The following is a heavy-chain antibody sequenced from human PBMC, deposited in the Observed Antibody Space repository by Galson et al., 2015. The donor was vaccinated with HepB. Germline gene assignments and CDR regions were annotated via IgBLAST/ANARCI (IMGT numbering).Heavy chain of an antibody. CDR2: ISYGGSNK. D-gene: IGHD2-21*02. V-gene: IGHV3-30*04. Sequence: SLRLSCAATGFTFRTFAMHWVRQAPGKGLEWLALISYGGSNKYYADSVKGRYTISRDNSKDMLYLQMDSLRGEDTAVYYCAREGRMYCGGDCYLHFWGQGTLVTVSS. J-gene: IGHJ4*02. CDR3: AREGRMYCGGDCYLHF. CDR1: GFTFRTFA.